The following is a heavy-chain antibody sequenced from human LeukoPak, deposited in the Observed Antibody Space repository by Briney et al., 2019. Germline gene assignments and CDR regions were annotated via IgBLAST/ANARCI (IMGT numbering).Heavy chain of an antibody. CDR1: GGSITSYY. Sequence: PSETLSLTCTVSGGSITSYYWSYIRQPAGKGLEWIGRIHTSGSTNYNPSLKSRVTMSVDTSKNQFSLKLSSVTAADTAIYYCAREFSGTSIAARVLDSWGQGTLVTVSS. CDR3: AREFSGTSIAARVLDS. V-gene: IGHV4-4*07. CDR2: IHTSGST. D-gene: IGHD6-6*01. J-gene: IGHJ4*02.